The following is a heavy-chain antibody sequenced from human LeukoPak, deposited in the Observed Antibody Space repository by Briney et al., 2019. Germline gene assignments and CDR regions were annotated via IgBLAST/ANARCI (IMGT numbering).Heavy chain of an antibody. Sequence: PGGSLRLSCAASGFAFRTYAMHWVRHAPGKELEWVALLTYDGGNKFYADSVKGRFTISRDNSKKTMFLQMNSLRAEDTAVYYCAREERSSSYYYLDQWGQGTLVSVSS. V-gene: IGHV3-30-3*01. CDR2: LTYDGGNK. CDR3: AREERSSSYYYLDQ. D-gene: IGHD3-22*01. J-gene: IGHJ4*02. CDR1: GFAFRTYA.